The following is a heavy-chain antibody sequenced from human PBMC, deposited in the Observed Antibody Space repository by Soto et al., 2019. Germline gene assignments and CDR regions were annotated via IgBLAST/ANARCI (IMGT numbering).Heavy chain of an antibody. CDR2: ISYDGSNK. J-gene: IGHJ4*02. D-gene: IGHD3-9*01. CDR1: GFTFSSYA. Sequence: GGSLRLSCAASGFTFSSYAMHWVRQAPGKGLEWVAVISYDGSNKYYADSVKGRFTISRDNSKNTLYLQMNSLRAEDTAVYYCARDAPYYDILTGYYFHWGQGTLVTVSS. V-gene: IGHV3-30-3*01. CDR3: ARDAPYYDILTGYYFH.